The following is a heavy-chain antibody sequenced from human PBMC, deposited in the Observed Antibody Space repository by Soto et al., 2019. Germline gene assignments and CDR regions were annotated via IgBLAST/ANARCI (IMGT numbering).Heavy chain of an antibody. CDR3: ARAGWDCSGGSCYSLGQADAFDI. CDR2: IYYSGST. V-gene: IGHV4-30-4*01. D-gene: IGHD2-15*01. Sequence: QVQLQESGPGLVKPSQTLSLTCTVSGGSISSGDYYWSWIRQPPGKGLEWIGYIYYSGSTYYNPSLKSRVTISVDTSKNQFSLKLSSVTAADTAVYYCARAGWDCSGGSCYSLGQADAFDIWGQGTMVTVSS. CDR1: GGSISSGDYY. J-gene: IGHJ3*02.